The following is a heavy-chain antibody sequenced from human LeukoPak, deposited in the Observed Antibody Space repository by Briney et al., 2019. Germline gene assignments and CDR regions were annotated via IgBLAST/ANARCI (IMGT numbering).Heavy chain of an antibody. J-gene: IGHJ6*03. D-gene: IGHD2-2*01. Sequence: PSETLSLTCAVSGYSISSGYYWSWIRQPPGQGLEWIGRIYHSGSTYYNPSLKSRVTISVDTSKNQFSLKLNSVTAADTSLYYCARHVVPAAQSSYMDVWGKGTTVTVSS. V-gene: IGHV4-38-2*01. CDR2: IYHSGST. CDR3: ARHVVPAAQSSYMDV. CDR1: GYSISSGYY.